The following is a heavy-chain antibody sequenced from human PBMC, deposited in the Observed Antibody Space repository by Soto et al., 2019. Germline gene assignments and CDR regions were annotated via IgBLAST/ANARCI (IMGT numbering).Heavy chain of an antibody. CDR3: ARVGRFGELLTYYYGMDV. Sequence: SETLSLTCTVSGGSISSSSYYWGWIRQPPGKGLEWIGSIYYSGSTYYNPSLKSRVTISVDTSKNQFSLKLSSVTAADTAVYYCARVGRFGELLTYYYGMDVWGQGTTVTVSS. V-gene: IGHV4-39*01. CDR1: GGSISSSSYY. CDR2: IYYSGST. J-gene: IGHJ6*02. D-gene: IGHD3-10*01.